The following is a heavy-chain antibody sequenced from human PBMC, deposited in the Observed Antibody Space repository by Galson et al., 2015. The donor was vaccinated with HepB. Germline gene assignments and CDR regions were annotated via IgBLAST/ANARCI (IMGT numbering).Heavy chain of an antibody. Sequence: SLRLSCAASGFTFSNYAMSWVRQAPGKGLEWVSAISGSGAATYYADSVRGRFSISRDSSKSTLYLQMNSLRVDDTAVYYCAKDLMGNSGNYGYFDYWGQGTLVTVSS. CDR1: GFTFSNYA. V-gene: IGHV3-23*01. CDR2: ISGSGAAT. D-gene: IGHD1-26*01. CDR3: AKDLMGNSGNYGYFDY. J-gene: IGHJ4*02.